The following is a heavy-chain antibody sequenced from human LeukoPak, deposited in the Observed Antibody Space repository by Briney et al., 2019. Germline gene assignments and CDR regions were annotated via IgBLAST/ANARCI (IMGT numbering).Heavy chain of an antibody. CDR3: ARDNYGDYVGWY. D-gene: IGHD4-17*01. CDR2: IYYSGST. Sequence: SETLSLTCTVSGGSISSSSYYWGWIRQPPGKGLEWIGSIYYSGSTYYDPSLKSRVTISVDTSKNQFSLKLSSVTAADTAVYYCARDNYGDYVGWYWGQGTLVTVSS. J-gene: IGHJ4*02. V-gene: IGHV4-39*07. CDR1: GGSISSSSYY.